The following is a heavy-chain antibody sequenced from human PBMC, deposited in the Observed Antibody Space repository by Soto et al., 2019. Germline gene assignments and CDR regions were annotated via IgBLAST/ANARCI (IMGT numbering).Heavy chain of an antibody. CDR2: IYYSGST. CDR3: ASGVGGGGDSD. J-gene: IGHJ4*02. CDR1: GGSVSSGSYY. V-gene: IGHV4-61*01. Sequence: SETLSLTCTVSGGSVSSGSYYWSWIRQPPGKGLEWIGYIYYSGSTNYNPSLKSRVTISVDTSKNQFSLKLSSVTAADTAVYYCASGVGGGGDSDWGQGTLVTVSS. D-gene: IGHD2-21*02.